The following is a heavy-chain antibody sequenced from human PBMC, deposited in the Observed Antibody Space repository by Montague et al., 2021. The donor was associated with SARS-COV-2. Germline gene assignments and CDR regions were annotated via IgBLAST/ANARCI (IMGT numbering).Heavy chain of an antibody. J-gene: IGHJ4*02. D-gene: IGHD4-17*01. Sequence: SLRLSCAASGFTFSSYEMNWVRQAPGKGLEWVSYISNSGTIMYYADSVKGRFTISRDNAKNSLYLQMNSLRAEDTALYYCAKMDYGDSTQDYWGQGTLVTVSS. CDR1: GFTFSSYE. V-gene: IGHV3-48*03. CDR2: ISNSGTIM. CDR3: AKMDYGDSTQDY.